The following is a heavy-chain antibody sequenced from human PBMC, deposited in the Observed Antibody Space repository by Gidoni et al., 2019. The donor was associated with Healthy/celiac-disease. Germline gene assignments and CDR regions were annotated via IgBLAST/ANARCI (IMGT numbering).Heavy chain of an antibody. D-gene: IGHD3-9*01. J-gene: IGHJ6*03. CDR3: AKDGLNYDILTGYYIYYYYMDV. Sequence: EVQLLESGGGLVQPGGSLSLSCAASGFPFSSYAMSWVRQAPGKGLEWVSAISGSGGSTYYADSVKGRFTISRDNSKNTLYLQMNSLRAEDTAVYYCAKDGLNYDILTGYYIYYYYMDVWGKGTTVTVSS. V-gene: IGHV3-23*01. CDR1: GFPFSSYA. CDR2: ISGSGGST.